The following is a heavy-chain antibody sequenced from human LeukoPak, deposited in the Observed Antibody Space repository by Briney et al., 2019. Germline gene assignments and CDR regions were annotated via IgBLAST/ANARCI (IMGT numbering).Heavy chain of an antibody. D-gene: IGHD3-9*01. CDR2: IYYRGST. CDR1: GGSINSSY. J-gene: IGHJ6*02. CDR3: ARKYYDILTGYTAMDV. Sequence: PSETLSLTCTVSGGSINSSYWNWIRQPPGKGLEWIGYIYYRGSTTYNPSLKSRVTISVDTSKNQFSLKMRSVTAADTAVYYCARKYYDILTGYTAMDVWGQGTTVTVSS. V-gene: IGHV4-59*01.